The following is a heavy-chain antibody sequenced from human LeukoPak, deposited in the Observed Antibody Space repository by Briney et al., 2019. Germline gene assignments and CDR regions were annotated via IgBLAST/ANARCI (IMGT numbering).Heavy chain of an antibody. CDR1: GFTVSSNY. Sequence: GGSLRLSCAASGFTVSSNYMSWVRQAPGKGLECVTVIYSGGNTYYADSVKGRFTISRDNSKNTLYLQMNSLRAEDTAVYYCARKTDSGGQGDYWGPGTLVTVSS. D-gene: IGHD3-22*01. CDR3: ARKTDSGGQGDY. V-gene: IGHV3-66*01. J-gene: IGHJ4*02. CDR2: IYSGGNT.